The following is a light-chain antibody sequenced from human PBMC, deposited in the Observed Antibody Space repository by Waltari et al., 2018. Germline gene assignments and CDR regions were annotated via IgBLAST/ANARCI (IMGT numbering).Light chain of an antibody. J-gene: IGKJ4*01. V-gene: IGKV3-11*01. Sequence: EVVLTQSPATLSLSPGERATLSCRASQSVSSYLAWYQQKPGQAPRRLIYDASNRATGIPARFTGSGSGTDFTLTISSLEPEDFAVYYCQQRSKWFTFGGGTKVEIK. CDR1: QSVSSY. CDR3: QQRSKWFT. CDR2: DAS.